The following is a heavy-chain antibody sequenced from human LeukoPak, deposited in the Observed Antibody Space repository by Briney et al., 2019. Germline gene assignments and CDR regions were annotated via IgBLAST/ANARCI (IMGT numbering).Heavy chain of an antibody. CDR2: INPNSGGT. CDR3: ARGVTGYSSSWSFDY. V-gene: IGHV1-2*04. D-gene: IGHD6-13*01. J-gene: IGHJ4*02. CDR1: GYTLTELS. Sequence: ASVKVSCKVSGYTLTELSMHWVRQAPGKGLEWMGWINPNSGGTNYAQKFQGWVTMTRDTSISTAYMELSRLRSDDTAVYYCARGVTGYSSSWSFDYWGQGTLVTVSS.